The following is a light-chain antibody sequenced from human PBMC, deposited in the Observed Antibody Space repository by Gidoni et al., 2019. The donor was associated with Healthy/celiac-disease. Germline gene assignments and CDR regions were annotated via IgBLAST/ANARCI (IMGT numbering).Light chain of an antibody. J-gene: IGKJ2*01. Sequence: DIQMTQSPSTLSASVGDRVTNTCRASQSISSWLAWYQQKPGKAPKLLIYDASSLESGVPSRFSGSGSGTEFTLTISSLQPDDFATYYCQQYNSYSPNTFXXXTKLEIK. CDR3: QQYNSYSPNT. CDR2: DAS. V-gene: IGKV1-5*01. CDR1: QSISSW.